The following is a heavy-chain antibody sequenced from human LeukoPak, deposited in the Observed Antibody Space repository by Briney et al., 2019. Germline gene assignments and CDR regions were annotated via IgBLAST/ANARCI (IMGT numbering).Heavy chain of an antibody. V-gene: IGHV3-7*03. Sequence: GGSLRLSCAVSGFTFTNFWMSWVRQAPGRGLEWVANIHPEGNEKYHVESVKGRFTISRDNTKNLLFLQMNSLRAEDTAVYYCAKFNPWMATLWGQGTLVTVSS. CDR1: GFTFTNFW. J-gene: IGHJ4*02. CDR3: AKFNPWMATL. CDR2: IHPEGNEK. D-gene: IGHD5-24*01.